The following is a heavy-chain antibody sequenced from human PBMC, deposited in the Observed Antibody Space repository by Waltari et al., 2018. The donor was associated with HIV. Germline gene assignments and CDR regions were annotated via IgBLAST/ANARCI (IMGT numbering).Heavy chain of an antibody. J-gene: IGHJ6*02. CDR3: ARDRSSSWYGRDYYYYGMDV. V-gene: IGHV3-33*01. D-gene: IGHD6-13*01. CDR2: IWYDGSNK. CDR1: GFIFSNYG. Sequence: QVQLVESGGGVVQSGRSLRLSCATSGFIFSNYGMHWVRQAPGKGLEWLAIIWYDGSNKYFADSVKGRFTTSRDNSKNTLYLQMNSLRAEDTAVYYCARDRSSSWYGRDYYYYGMDVWGQGTTVTVSS.